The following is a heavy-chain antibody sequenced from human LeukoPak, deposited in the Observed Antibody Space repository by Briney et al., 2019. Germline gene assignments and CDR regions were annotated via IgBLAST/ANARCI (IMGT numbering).Heavy chain of an antibody. J-gene: IGHJ4*02. CDR3: ARAVYRSGEYYFDY. CDR1: GFTFSSYA. CDR2: ISYDGSDK. D-gene: IGHD6-19*01. V-gene: IGHV3-30*04. Sequence: GRSLRLSCAASGFTFSSYAMEWVRQAPGKGLEWVADISYDGSDKNYADSVKGRFTISRDNSMDTLYLQMNSLRAEDTAVYYCARAVYRSGEYYFDYWGQGILVTVSS.